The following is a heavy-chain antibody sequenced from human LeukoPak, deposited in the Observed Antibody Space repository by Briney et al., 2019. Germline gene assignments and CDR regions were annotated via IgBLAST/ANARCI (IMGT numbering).Heavy chain of an antibody. J-gene: IGHJ4*02. CDR3: ARGIISSGYYPTRGKYYFDY. V-gene: IGHV4-34*01. CDR2: INHSGST. Sequence: SETLSLTCAVYGGSFSGYYRSWIRQPPGKGLEWIGEINHSGSTNYNPSLKSRVTISVDTSKNQFSLKLSSVTAADTAVYYCARGIISSGYYPTRGKYYFDYWGQGTLVTVSS. D-gene: IGHD3-22*01. CDR1: GGSFSGYY.